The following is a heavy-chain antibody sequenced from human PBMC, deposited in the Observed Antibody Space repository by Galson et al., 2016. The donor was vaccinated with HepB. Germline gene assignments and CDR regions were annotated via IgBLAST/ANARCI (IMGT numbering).Heavy chain of an antibody. Sequence: SLRLSCAASGFTFSSYGMHWVRQAPGKGLEWVAVISYDGSNNYYADSVKGRFTISRDNSKNTLYLQMNSLRAEDTSVYYCAKSGIAADVDYWGQGTLVTVSS. D-gene: IGHD6-13*01. V-gene: IGHV3-30*18. CDR1: GFTFSSYG. CDR2: ISYDGSNN. CDR3: AKSGIAADVDY. J-gene: IGHJ4*02.